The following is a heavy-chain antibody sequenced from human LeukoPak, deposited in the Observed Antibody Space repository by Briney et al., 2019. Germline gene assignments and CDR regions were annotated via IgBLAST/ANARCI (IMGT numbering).Heavy chain of an antibody. Sequence: GGSLRLSCAASGFTFSSYSMNWVRQAPGKGLEWVSSISSSSSYIYYADSVKGRFTISRDNAKNSLYLQMNSLRTEDTAVYYCARDPPTMIVVANHFDYRGQGTLVTVSS. CDR2: ISSSSSYI. V-gene: IGHV3-21*01. J-gene: IGHJ4*02. CDR1: GFTFSSYS. D-gene: IGHD3-22*01. CDR3: ARDPPTMIVVANHFDY.